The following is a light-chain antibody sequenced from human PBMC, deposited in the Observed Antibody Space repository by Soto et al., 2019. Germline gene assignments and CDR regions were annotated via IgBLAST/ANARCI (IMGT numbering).Light chain of an antibody. CDR2: EVS. CDR1: SSDVGSYSY. V-gene: IGLV2-14*01. CDR3: SSYTSSSTLYV. J-gene: IGLJ1*01. Sequence: QSVLTQPASVSGSPGQSITISCSRTSSDVGSYSYVSWYQQHPGKTPQLMIYEVSNRPSGVSNRFSGSKSGNTASLTISGLQAEDEADYYCSSYTSSSTLYVFGTGTKVTVL.